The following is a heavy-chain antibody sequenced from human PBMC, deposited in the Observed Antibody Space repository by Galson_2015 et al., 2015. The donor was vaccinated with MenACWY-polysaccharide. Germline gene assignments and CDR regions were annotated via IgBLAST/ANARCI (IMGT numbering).Heavy chain of an antibody. J-gene: IGHJ4*02. CDR1: GFSLSASAVG. CDR2: IYWDDDK. CDR3: ARSTGGILIPFDN. V-gene: IGHV2-5*02. Sequence: PALVKPTQTLTLTCTFSGFSLSASAVGVGWIRQPPGKALEWLALIYWDDDKRYRPSLKNRLTISKDTFKNQVVLTMSNMDPVDTATYYCARSTGGILIPFDNWGQGALVTVSS. D-gene: IGHD3-16*01.